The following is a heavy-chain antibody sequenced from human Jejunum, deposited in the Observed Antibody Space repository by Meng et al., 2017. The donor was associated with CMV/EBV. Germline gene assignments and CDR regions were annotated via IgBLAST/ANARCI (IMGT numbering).Heavy chain of an antibody. J-gene: IGHJ3*02. CDR1: TFSSHW. D-gene: IGHD3-3*01. CDR3: ARLGNDFWSGPDAFDI. CDR2: IRHDGGEK. Sequence: TFSSHWMSGVRQAPGKGLEWVANIRHDGGEKYYVDSVKGRFTISRDNARNSLFLQMNSLRAEDTAVYYCARLGNDFWSGPDAFDIWGQGTMVTVSS. V-gene: IGHV3-7*01.